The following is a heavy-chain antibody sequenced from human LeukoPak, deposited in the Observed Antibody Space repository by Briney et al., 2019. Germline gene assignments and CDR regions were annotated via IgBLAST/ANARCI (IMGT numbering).Heavy chain of an antibody. Sequence: ASVKVSCKASGYTFTGYYMHWVRQAPGQGLEWMGWINPNSGGTNYAQKFQGRVTMTRDTSISTAYMELSRLRSDDTAVYYCARGPGIMEATPWFDPWGQGTLVTVSS. D-gene: IGHD1-26*01. V-gene: IGHV1-2*02. CDR1: GYTFTGYY. CDR2: INPNSGGT. CDR3: ARGPGIMEATPWFDP. J-gene: IGHJ5*02.